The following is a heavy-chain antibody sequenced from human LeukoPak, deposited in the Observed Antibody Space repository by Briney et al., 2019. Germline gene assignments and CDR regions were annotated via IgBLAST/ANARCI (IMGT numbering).Heavy chain of an antibody. CDR3: ARVNYGSATKEDY. CDR1: GGSISSGGYY. Sequence: SETLSLTCTVSGGSISSGGYYWSWIRQHPGKGLEWIAYIYYSGSTYYNPSLKSRVTISVDTSENQFSLKLSSVTAADTAVYYCARVNYGSATKEDYWGQGTLVTVSS. CDR2: IYYSGST. V-gene: IGHV4-31*03. J-gene: IGHJ4*02. D-gene: IGHD3-10*01.